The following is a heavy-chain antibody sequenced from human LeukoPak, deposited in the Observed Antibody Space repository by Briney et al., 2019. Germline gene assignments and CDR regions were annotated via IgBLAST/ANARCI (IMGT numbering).Heavy chain of an antibody. V-gene: IGHV4-4*07. CDR3: ARDRGYYDSSGYYAFDI. Sequence: KPSETPSLTCTVSGGSLSSYYWSWIRQPARVGPELIGRIYTSGSTDYNPSLNSRVTMSVDTSKNQFSLKLSSVTAADTPVYYCARDRGYYDSSGYYAFDIWGQGTMVTVSS. CDR1: GGSLSSYY. D-gene: IGHD3-22*01. J-gene: IGHJ3*02. CDR2: IYTSGST.